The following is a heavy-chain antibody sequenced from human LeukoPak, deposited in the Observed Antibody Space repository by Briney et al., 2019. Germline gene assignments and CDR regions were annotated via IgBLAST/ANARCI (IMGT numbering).Heavy chain of an antibody. Sequence: ASVKVSCKASGYTFTSYGISWVRQAPGQGLEWMGWISGYNGNTNYAQNVQGRVTMTTDTSTSTAYMELRRLTFDDTAVYYCARGGLSGGWLYFDYWGQGTLVTVSS. V-gene: IGHV1-18*01. J-gene: IGHJ4*02. CDR3: ARGGLSGGWLYFDY. CDR2: ISGYNGNT. D-gene: IGHD6-19*01. CDR1: GYTFTSYG.